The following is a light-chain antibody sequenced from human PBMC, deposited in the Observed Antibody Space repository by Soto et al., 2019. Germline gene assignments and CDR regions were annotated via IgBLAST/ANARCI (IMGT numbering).Light chain of an antibody. V-gene: IGLV2-23*02. J-gene: IGLJ2*01. CDR3: CSYAGSNSLI. CDR1: NGYVGSYDL. Sequence: QSVLTQPASVSGSPGQSITISCTGTNGYVGSYDLVSWYQRYPGEAPKLIIYEVNKRPSGISNRFSGSKSGNTASLTISGLQAEDEAEYDCCSYAGSNSLILGGGTKLTVL. CDR2: EVN.